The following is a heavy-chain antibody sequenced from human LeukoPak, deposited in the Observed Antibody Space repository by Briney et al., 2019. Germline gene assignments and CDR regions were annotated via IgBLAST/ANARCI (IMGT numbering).Heavy chain of an antibody. J-gene: IGHJ6*02. CDR1: GGTFSSYA. D-gene: IGHD2-2*01. CDR3: ARGALYCSSTSCYLSYYHYYGMDV. Sequence: SVKVSCKASGGTFSSYAISWVRQAPGQGLEWMGGIIPILGTANYAQKFQGRVTITADESTSTAYMELSSLRSEDTAVYYCARGALYCSSTSCYLSYYHYYGMDVWGQGTTVTVSS. V-gene: IGHV1-69*13. CDR2: IIPILGTA.